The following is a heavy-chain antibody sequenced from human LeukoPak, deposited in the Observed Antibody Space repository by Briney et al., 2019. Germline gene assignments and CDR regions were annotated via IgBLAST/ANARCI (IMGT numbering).Heavy chain of an antibody. V-gene: IGHV3-33*01. CDR1: GFTFSSYG. Sequence: PGRALRLSCAASGFTFSSYGMHWGRQAPGKGRGCGAVIWYDGSNKYYADSVKGRFTISRDNSKNTLYLQMNSLRAEDTAVYYCARGSQDSAYYFDYWGQGTLVTVSS. CDR3: ARGSQDSAYYFDY. D-gene: IGHD3/OR15-3a*01. J-gene: IGHJ4*02. CDR2: IWYDGSNK.